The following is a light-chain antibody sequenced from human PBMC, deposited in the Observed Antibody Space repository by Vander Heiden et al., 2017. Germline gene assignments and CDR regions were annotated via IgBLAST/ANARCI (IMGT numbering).Light chain of an antibody. CDR2: WAS. CDR3: QQYHSTWT. CDR1: QSVLYSFNNKNY. Sequence: DIVMTQSPDSLAVSLGERATINCKSSQSVLYSFNNKNYLAWYQQKPGQPPKLLIYWASTRESGVPDRFSGSGSGTDFTLTISSLQAEDVAVYYRQQYHSTWTFGQGTKVEIK. V-gene: IGKV4-1*01. J-gene: IGKJ1*01.